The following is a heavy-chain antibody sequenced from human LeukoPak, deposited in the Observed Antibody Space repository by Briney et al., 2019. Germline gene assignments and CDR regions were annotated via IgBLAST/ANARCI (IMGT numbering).Heavy chain of an antibody. Sequence: GGSLRLSCAASGFTFNNCAMSWVRQAPGKGLEWVSSISLSGGSTSYADSVKGHFTISRDNSKNSLYLQMSSLRAEDTAVYYCARQGGDILTGYLDYWGQGTLVTVSS. D-gene: IGHD3-9*01. CDR2: ISLSGGST. J-gene: IGHJ4*02. V-gene: IGHV3-23*01. CDR1: GFTFNNCA. CDR3: ARQGGDILTGYLDY.